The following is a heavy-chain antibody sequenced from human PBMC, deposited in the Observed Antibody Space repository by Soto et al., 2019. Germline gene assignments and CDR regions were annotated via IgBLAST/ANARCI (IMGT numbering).Heavy chain of an antibody. CDR3: ARGLVPHSNYYYYGMDV. D-gene: IGHD6-19*01. J-gene: IGHJ6*02. V-gene: IGHV3-7*01. CDR2: IKQDGSEK. Sequence: PGGSLRLSCAASGFIFSSYGMHWVRQAPGKGLEWVANIKQDGSEKYYVDSVKGRFTISRDNAKNSLYLQMNSLRAEDTAVYYCARGLVPHSNYYYYGMDVWGQGTTVTVSS. CDR1: GFIFSSYG.